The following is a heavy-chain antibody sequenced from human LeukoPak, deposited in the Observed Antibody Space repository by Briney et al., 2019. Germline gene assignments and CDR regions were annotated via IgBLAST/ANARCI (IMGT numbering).Heavy chain of an antibody. V-gene: IGHV3-21*01. D-gene: IGHD1-26*01. CDR3: ARSLTTSRYSGSYVI. J-gene: IGHJ3*02. CDR2: ISSSSTYI. Sequence: GGSLRLSCAASGFAFSSYSMNWVRQAPGKGLEWVSSISSSSTYIYYAGSVKGRFSISRDNAENSLYLQMNSLRAEDTAVYYCARSLTTSRYSGSYVIWGQGTMVTVSS. CDR1: GFAFSSYS.